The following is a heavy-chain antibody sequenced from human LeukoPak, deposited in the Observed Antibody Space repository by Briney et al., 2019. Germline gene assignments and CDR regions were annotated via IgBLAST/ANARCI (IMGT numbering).Heavy chain of an antibody. CDR2: ISGSGGST. V-gene: IGHV3-23*01. J-gene: IGHJ4*02. CDR1: GFTFSSYA. CDR3: AKDDYDSGSPSEY. D-gene: IGHD3-10*01. Sequence: GGSLRLSCAASGFTFSSYAMSWVRQAPGKGLEWVSAISGSGGSTYYADSVKGRFTISRDNSKNTLYLQMNSLRADDTAVYYCAKDDYDSGSPSEYWGQGTLVTVSS.